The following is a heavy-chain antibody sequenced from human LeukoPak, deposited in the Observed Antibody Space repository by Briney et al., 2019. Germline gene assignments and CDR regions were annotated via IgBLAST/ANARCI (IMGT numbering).Heavy chain of an antibody. CDR1: GFTFTTHW. Sequence: GGSLRLSCGASGFTFTTHWIHWVRHAPGKGLVWVSRIKPDGSDTNYADSVKGRFTISRDNSKNTLYLQMNSLRAEDTAVYYCAKDLVRGSGSYPYYFDYWGQGTLGTVSS. CDR3: AKDLVRGSGSYPYYFDY. V-gene: IGHV3-74*01. J-gene: IGHJ4*02. CDR2: IKPDGSDT. D-gene: IGHD3-10*01.